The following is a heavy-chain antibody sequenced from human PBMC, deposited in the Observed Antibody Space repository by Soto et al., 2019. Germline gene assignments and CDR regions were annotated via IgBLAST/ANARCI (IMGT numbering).Heavy chain of an antibody. Sequence: GGSLRLSCAASGFTFSSYAMSWVRQAPGKGLEWVSAISGSGGSTYYADSVKGRFTISRDNSKNTLYLQMNSLRAEDTAVYYCAKGPPSGYYYDSSGYYFFPFDYWGQGTLVTVSS. CDR3: AKGPPSGYYYDSSGYYFFPFDY. D-gene: IGHD3-22*01. V-gene: IGHV3-23*01. CDR2: ISGSGGST. J-gene: IGHJ4*02. CDR1: GFTFSSYA.